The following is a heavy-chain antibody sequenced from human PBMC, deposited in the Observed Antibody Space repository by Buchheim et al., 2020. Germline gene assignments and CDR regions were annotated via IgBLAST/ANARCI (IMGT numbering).Heavy chain of an antibody. CDR2: IWYDGSNK. V-gene: IGHV3-33*01. CDR1: GFTFSSYG. Sequence: QVQLVESGGGVVQPGRSLRLSCAASGFTFSSYGMHWVRQAPGKGLEWVAVIWYDGSNKYYADSVKGRFTISRDNSKNTLYLQMNSLRAADTAVYYCARQTRDAYKGNWFDPWGQGTL. CDR3: ARQTRDAYKGNWFDP. D-gene: IGHD5-24*01. J-gene: IGHJ5*02.